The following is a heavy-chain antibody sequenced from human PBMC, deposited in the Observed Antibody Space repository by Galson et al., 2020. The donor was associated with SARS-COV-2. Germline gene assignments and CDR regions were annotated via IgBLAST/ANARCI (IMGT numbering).Heavy chain of an antibody. J-gene: IGHJ5*02. Sequence: TGGSLRLSCVASGFTFSTHCMHWVRQVPGKGLVWVSRINGDGSSTSYADSVKGRFTISRDNAKNTLYLQVNSLRAEDTAVYHCARGCQDDTSCRNYFDPWGQGTLVTVSS. CDR1: GFTFSTHC. CDR3: ARGCQDDTSCRNYFDP. V-gene: IGHV3-74*01. CDR2: INGDGSST. D-gene: IGHD2-2*01.